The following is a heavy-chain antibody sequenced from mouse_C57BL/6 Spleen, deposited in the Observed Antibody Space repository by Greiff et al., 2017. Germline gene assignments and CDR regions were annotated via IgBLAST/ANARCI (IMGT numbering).Heavy chain of an antibody. CDR3: ARRGTTVVALDY. J-gene: IGHJ2*01. CDR2: IDPSDSYT. Sequence: QVQLQQPGAELVMPGASVQLSCKASGYTFTSYWMHWVKQRPGQGLEWIGEIDPSDSYTNYNQKFKGKSTLTVDKSSSTAYMQLSSLTSEDSAVYYCARRGTTVVALDYWGQGTTLTVSS. CDR1: GYTFTSYW. D-gene: IGHD1-1*01. V-gene: IGHV1-69*01.